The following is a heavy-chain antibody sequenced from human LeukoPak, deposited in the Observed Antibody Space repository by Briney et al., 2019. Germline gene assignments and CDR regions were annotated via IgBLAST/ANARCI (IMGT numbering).Heavy chain of an antibody. V-gene: IGHV3-9*01. CDR3: AKMRTTDSSGWNAFDI. CDR1: GFTFSGHA. CDR2: ISWNSGSI. J-gene: IGHJ3*02. D-gene: IGHD6-25*01. Sequence: GGSLRLSCAASGFTFSGHAMSWVRQAPGKGLEWVSGISWNSGSIGYADSVKGRFTISRDNAKNSLYLQMNSPRAEDTALYYCAKMRTTDSSGWNAFDIWGQGTMVTVSS.